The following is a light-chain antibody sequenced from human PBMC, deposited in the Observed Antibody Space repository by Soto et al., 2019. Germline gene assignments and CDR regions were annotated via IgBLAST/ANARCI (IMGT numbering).Light chain of an antibody. CDR3: SSYTDRKHLV. CDR2: DVT. CDR1: SSDVGGNDY. J-gene: IGLJ1*01. V-gene: IGLV2-11*01. Sequence: QSVLTQPRSVSGSPGQSVTISCTGTSSDVGGNDYVAWYQQHPGKAPKLVIYDVTARPSGVPGRFSGSKSGNTASLTVSALQAEDEADYYCSSYTDRKHLVFGTGTKVTVL.